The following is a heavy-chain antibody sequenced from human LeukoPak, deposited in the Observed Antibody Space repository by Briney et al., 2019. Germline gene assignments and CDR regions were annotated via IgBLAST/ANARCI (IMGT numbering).Heavy chain of an antibody. Sequence: SQTLSLTCTVSGGSISSGGYYWSWIRQPPGKGLEWIGYIYYSGSTYYNPSLKSRVTISVDTSKNQFSLKLSSVTAADTAVYYCARANFFWSGYYPFDYWGQGTLVTVSS. J-gene: IGHJ4*02. CDR3: ARANFFWSGYYPFDY. D-gene: IGHD3-3*01. CDR2: IYYSGST. V-gene: IGHV4-30-4*01. CDR1: GGSISSGGYY.